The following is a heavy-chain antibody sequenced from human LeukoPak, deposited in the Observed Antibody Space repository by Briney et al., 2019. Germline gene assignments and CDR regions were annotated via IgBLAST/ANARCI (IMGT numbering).Heavy chain of an antibody. D-gene: IGHD2-21*02. V-gene: IGHV3-23*01. Sequence: GGSLRLSCAASGFTFNIYALIWVRQAPGKGLEWVSAISASGSTTYTSDSVRGRATVSRDNARNTLSLQLNGLRAEDRAIYFCVKADPGAWYSYFDFWGQGALVTVSS. J-gene: IGHJ4*02. CDR1: GFTFNIYA. CDR3: VKADPGAWYSYFDF. CDR2: ISASGSTT.